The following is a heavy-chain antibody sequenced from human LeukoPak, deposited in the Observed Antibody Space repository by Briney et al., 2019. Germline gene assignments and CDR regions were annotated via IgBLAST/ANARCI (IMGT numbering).Heavy chain of an antibody. Sequence: ASVKVSCTASGYTFTIYGISWVRQAPGQGLEWMGWISAYNGNTNYAQKLQGRVTMTTDTSTSTAYMELRSLRSDDTAVYYCAVATITMIVVPPGYWGQGTLVTVSS. D-gene: IGHD3-22*01. J-gene: IGHJ4*02. V-gene: IGHV1-18*01. CDR1: GYTFTIYG. CDR3: AVATITMIVVPPGY. CDR2: ISAYNGNT.